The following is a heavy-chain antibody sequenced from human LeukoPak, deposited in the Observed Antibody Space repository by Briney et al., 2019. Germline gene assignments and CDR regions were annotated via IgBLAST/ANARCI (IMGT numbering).Heavy chain of an antibody. D-gene: IGHD5-12*01. CDR1: GFPFSSYY. V-gene: IGHV3-7*01. CDR2: INQGGSEK. Sequence: PGGSLRLSCAASGFPFSSYYMSWVRQAPGKGLEWVANINQGGSEKYYVESVKDRFTISRDNAKNSLYLQMSSLRAEDTAVYYCARVNRYSGYDFDQWGQGTLVTVSS. J-gene: IGHJ5*02. CDR3: ARVNRYSGYDFDQ.